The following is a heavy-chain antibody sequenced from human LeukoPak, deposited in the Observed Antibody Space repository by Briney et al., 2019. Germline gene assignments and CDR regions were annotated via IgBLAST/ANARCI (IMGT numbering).Heavy chain of an antibody. V-gene: IGHV3-33*01. CDR2: IWYDGSNK. J-gene: IGHJ6*02. D-gene: IGHD3-10*01. Sequence: LEWVXXIWYDGSNKYYADSVKGRFTISRDNSKNTLYLQMNSLRAEDTAVYYCARGSVREYYYYYGMDVWGQGTTVTVSS. CDR3: ARGSVREYYYYYGMDV.